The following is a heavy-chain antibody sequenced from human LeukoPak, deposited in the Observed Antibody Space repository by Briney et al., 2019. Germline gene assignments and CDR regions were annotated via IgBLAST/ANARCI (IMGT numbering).Heavy chain of an antibody. V-gene: IGHV4-30-4*01. D-gene: IGHD6-19*01. CDR3: ARVRVGSGWYFDY. Sequence: SQTLSLTCTVSGGSISSGDYYWSWIRQPPGKGLEWIGYIYYSGSTYYNPSLKSRVTISVDRSKNQFSLKLSSVTAADTAVYYCARVRVGSGWYFDYWGQGTLVTVSS. J-gene: IGHJ4*02. CDR1: GGSISSGDYY. CDR2: IYYSGST.